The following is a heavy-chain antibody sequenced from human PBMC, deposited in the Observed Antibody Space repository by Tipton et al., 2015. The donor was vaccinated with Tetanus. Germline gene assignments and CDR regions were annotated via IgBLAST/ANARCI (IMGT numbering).Heavy chain of an antibody. Sequence: QSGAEVKKPGSSVKVSCKASGGTFSSYAISWVRQAPGQGLEWMGGITPIFGTANYAQKFQGRVTITADESTSTAYMELGSLRSEDTAVYYCARVPYYYERGPFDYWGQGTLVTVSS. J-gene: IGHJ4*02. CDR2: ITPIFGTA. CDR1: GGTFSSYA. CDR3: ARVPYYYERGPFDY. D-gene: IGHD3-10*02. V-gene: IGHV1-69*01.